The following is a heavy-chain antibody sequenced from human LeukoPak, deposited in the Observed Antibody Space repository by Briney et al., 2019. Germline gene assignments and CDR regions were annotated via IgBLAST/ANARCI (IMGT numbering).Heavy chain of an antibody. CDR2: IYYSGST. J-gene: IGHJ5*02. CDR3: ARERYDFWSAKEFDP. Sequence: SETLPLTCTVSGGSISSYYWSWIRQPPGKGLEWIGYIYYSGSTNYNPSLKSRVTRSVDTSKNQFSLKLSSVTAADTAVYYCARERYDFWSAKEFDPWGQGTLVTVSS. CDR1: GGSISSYY. V-gene: IGHV4-59*01. D-gene: IGHD3-3*01.